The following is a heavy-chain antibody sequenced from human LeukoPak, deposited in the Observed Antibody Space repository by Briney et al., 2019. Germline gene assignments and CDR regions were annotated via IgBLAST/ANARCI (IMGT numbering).Heavy chain of an antibody. CDR3: ARGGTYDASSFDS. D-gene: IGHD3-3*01. CDR1: GGSFGGYY. V-gene: IGHV4-31*11. J-gene: IGHJ4*02. Sequence: PSETLSLTCAVYGGSFGGYYWSWIRQRPGEGLEWIAYIYYNGGTDYNPSLRSRVTISLDKSQNQFSLKLSSVTAADTAVYYCARGGTYDASSFDSWGLGTLVTVSS. CDR2: IYYNGGT.